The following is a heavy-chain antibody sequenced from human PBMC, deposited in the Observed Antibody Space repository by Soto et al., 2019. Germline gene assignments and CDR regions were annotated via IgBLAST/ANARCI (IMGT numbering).Heavy chain of an antibody. CDR1: GYTFSNYG. CDR2: ISCYNGDT. Sequence: QVHLVQSGAEVKKPGASVKVSCKTSGYTFSNYGISWVRQAPGQGPQWMGWISCYNGDTKYAQTLQGRVTMTTDTSTSTAYMERRSLRSDDTAVYYCARGGSTWSAEYYQHWGQGTVVIVS. D-gene: IGHD6-13*01. V-gene: IGHV1-18*01. CDR3: ARGGSTWSAEYYQH. J-gene: IGHJ1*01.